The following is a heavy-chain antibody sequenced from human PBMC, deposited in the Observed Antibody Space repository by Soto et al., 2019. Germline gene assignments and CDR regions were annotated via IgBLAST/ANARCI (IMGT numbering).Heavy chain of an antibody. CDR2: INHSGST. CDR1: GGSFSGYY. V-gene: IGHV4-34*01. J-gene: IGHJ5*02. CDR3: ARKRSNWDYGGNLGGWFDP. D-gene: IGHD4-17*01. Sequence: SETLSLTCAVYGGSFSGYYWSWIRQPPGKGLELIGEINHSGSTNYNPSLKSRVTISVDTSKNQFSLKLSSVTAADTAVYYCARKRSNWDYGGNLGGWFDPWGQGTLVNVSS.